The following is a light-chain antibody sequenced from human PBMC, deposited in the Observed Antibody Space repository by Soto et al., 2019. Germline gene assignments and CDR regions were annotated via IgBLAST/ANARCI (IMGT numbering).Light chain of an antibody. Sequence: EIVMTQSPATLSVSPGERATLSCRASQSVSSNLAWYQQKPGQAPRLLIYGASTRATGIPARFSGSGSGTEFTLTINSLQSKDFAVYYCQQYNNWPPYTFGQGTKLEIK. CDR1: QSVSSN. V-gene: IGKV3-15*01. J-gene: IGKJ2*01. CDR3: QQYNNWPPYT. CDR2: GAS.